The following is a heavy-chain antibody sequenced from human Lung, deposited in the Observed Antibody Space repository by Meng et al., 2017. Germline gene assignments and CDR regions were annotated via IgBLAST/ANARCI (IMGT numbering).Heavy chain of an antibody. CDR3: ARGPTTMAHDFDY. Sequence: QMKLQQWGAGRLNASATLSLTCVVSGGSFSDDYWSWIRQPPGKVLEWIGEINHSGSTNYNPSLESRATISVDTSQNNLSLKLSSVTAADSAVYYCARGPTTMAHDFDYWGQGTLVTVSS. V-gene: IGHV4-34*01. CDR1: GGSFSDDY. CDR2: INHSGST. D-gene: IGHD4-11*01. J-gene: IGHJ4*02.